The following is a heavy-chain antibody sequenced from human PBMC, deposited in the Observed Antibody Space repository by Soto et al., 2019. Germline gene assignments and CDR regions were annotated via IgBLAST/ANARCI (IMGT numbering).Heavy chain of an antibody. V-gene: IGHV1-58*01. D-gene: IGHD3-3*01. CDR3: AADHTYYDFWSGTKYYYGMDV. Sequence: SVKVSCKASGFTFTSSAVQWVRQARGQRLEWIGWIVVGSGNTNYAQKFQERVTITRDMSTSTAYMELSSLRSEDTAVYYCAADHTYYDFWSGTKYYYGMDVWGQGTTVTVSS. CDR2: IVVGSGNT. J-gene: IGHJ6*02. CDR1: GFTFTSSA.